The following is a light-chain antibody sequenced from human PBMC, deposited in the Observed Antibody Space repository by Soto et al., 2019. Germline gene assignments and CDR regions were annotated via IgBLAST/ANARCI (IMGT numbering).Light chain of an antibody. V-gene: IGKV3-15*01. CDR1: PSVSSD. CDR2: GAS. Sequence: DIVMTQSPDTLSVSPGEVVTLSCRASPSVSSDLAWYQQKPGQSPRLLMYGASTRATDIPARFSGGGPGTEFTLTISSLQSEDVAIYYCQQYHDWPPITFGPGTKVEIK. CDR3: QQYHDWPPIT. J-gene: IGKJ3*01.